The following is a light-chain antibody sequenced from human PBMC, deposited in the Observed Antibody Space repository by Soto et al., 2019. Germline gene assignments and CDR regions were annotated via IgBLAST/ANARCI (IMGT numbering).Light chain of an antibody. J-gene: IGLJ3*02. CDR1: ISNIGKDT. V-gene: IGLV1-44*01. CDR3: STWDDSLNGGV. Sequence: QSVLTQPPSVAGTPGLRGNLSCSWGISNIGKDTVNWYQQLPGTAPKLLMFNDDKRPSGVPDRFSGSRSGTSASLDISGLQSDDEAVYFCSTWDDSLNGGVFGAGTQVPVL. CDR2: NDD.